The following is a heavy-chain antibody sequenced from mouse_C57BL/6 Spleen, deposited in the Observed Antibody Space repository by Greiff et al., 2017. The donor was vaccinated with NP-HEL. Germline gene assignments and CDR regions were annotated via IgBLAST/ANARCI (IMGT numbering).Heavy chain of an antibody. V-gene: IGHV1-4*01. CDR1: GYTFTSYT. D-gene: IGHD2-12*01. J-gene: IGHJ3*01. CDR3: ACYYSFLWFAY. CDR2: INPSSGYT. Sequence: QVQLQQSGAELARPGASVKMSCKASGYTFTSYTMHWVKQRPGQGLEWIGYINPSSGYTKYNQKFKDKATLTADKSSSTAYMQLSSLTSEDSAVYYCACYYSFLWFAYWGQGTLVTVSA.